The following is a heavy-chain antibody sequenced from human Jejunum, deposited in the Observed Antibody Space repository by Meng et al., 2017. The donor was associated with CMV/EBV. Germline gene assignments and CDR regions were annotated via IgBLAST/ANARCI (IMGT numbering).Heavy chain of an antibody. J-gene: IGHJ4*02. CDR1: GGSLIGTNW. Sequence: QVQLQESGPGLVRPSETLSLTCVVSGGSLIGTNWWNWVRQSPGGGLEWIGEIFHSGATNYNPSLKSRGTISIDNSKNQFSLKLTSVTAADTAVYFCGDPPADYWGQGVLVTVSS. V-gene: IGHV4-4*02. CDR2: IFHSGAT. CDR3: GDPPADY.